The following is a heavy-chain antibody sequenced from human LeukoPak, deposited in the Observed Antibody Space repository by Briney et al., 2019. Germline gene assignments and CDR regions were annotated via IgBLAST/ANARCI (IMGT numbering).Heavy chain of an antibody. J-gene: IGHJ4*02. D-gene: IGHD1-26*01. CDR3: AREDRPYCPFAY. CDR1: GGSIDITNY. Sequence: GTLSLTCGVSGGSIDITNYWSWVRQAPGKGLEWIGEIAHDGTTNYNPSLRSRVAMSFDRANNQFSLSLTSVTAADTAVYYCAREDRPYCPFAYWGQGVLVTVSS. CDR2: IAHDGTT. V-gene: IGHV4-4*02.